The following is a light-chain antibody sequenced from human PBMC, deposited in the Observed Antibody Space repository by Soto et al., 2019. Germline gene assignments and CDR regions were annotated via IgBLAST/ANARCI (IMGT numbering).Light chain of an antibody. CDR2: GGT. V-gene: IGLV1-40*01. Sequence: QLVLTQPPSVSGAPGQRVTISCTGSSSNIGAGYDVHWYQKLPGTAPKLLIYGGTYRPSGVPDRFSGSKSGTSASLAITGLQAEDEADYYCQSYDSSLSGSVVFGGGTKLTVL. CDR3: QSYDSSLSGSVV. CDR1: SSNIGAGYD. J-gene: IGLJ2*01.